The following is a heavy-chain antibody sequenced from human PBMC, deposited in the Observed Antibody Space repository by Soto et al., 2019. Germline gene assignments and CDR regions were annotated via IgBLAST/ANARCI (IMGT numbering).Heavy chain of an antibody. V-gene: IGHV3-30*18. CDR1: GFTFSSSG. CDR2: ISYDGSNK. D-gene: IGHD2-15*01. Sequence: GGSLRLSCAASGFTFSSSGMHWVRQAPGKGLEWVAVISYDGSNKYNADSVKGRFTISRDNSKNTLYLQMNSLRAEDTAVYYCAKGPTYCSGGSCSIDYWGQGTLVTVSS. J-gene: IGHJ4*02. CDR3: AKGPTYCSGGSCSIDY.